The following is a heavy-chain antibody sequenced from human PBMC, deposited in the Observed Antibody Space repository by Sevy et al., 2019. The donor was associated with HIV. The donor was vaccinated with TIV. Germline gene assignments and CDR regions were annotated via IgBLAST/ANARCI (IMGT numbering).Heavy chain of an antibody. CDR1: GFIFGSYG. V-gene: IGHV3-23*01. Sequence: GGSLRLSCSASGFIFGSYGMTWVRQAPGKGLEWVSGISGSGSSTYYADSVKGRFTISRDNSKNRLYLQMNSLRVEDTAIYYCAKARSYLRGYCSNGGCYSFDYWGQGTLVTVSS. J-gene: IGHJ4*02. CDR3: AKARSYLRGYCSNGGCYSFDY. D-gene: IGHD2-15*01. CDR2: ISGSGSST.